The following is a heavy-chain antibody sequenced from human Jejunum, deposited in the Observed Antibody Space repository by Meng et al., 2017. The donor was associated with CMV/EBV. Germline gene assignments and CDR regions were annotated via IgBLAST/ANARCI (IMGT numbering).Heavy chain of an antibody. D-gene: IGHD3-10*01. CDR2: ISTTGTRV. V-gene: IGHV3-48*04. CDR1: GFSVSDYS. J-gene: IGHJ4*02. CDR3: AKVGSRYYFDS. Sequence: AASGFSVSDYSVNWVRQAPGKGQEWIAYISTTGTRVDYADSVKGRFTISRDHAKNSLSLQMHSLRVEDTATYFCAKVGSRYYFDSWGQGALVTVSS.